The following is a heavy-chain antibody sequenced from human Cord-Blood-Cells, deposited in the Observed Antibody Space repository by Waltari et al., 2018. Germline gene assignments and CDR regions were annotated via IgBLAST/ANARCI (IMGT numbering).Heavy chain of an antibody. V-gene: IGHV3-9*01. CDR3: AKDSKRSYFGY. J-gene: IGHJ4*02. CDR1: GFTFDDYA. Sequence: EVQLVESGGGLVQPGRSLRLSCAASGFTFDDYAMHWVRQAPGKGREWVSGISWNSGSIGYADSVKGRFTISRDNAKNSLYLQMNSLRAEDTALYYCAKDSKRSYFGYWGQGTLVTVSS. CDR2: ISWNSGSI.